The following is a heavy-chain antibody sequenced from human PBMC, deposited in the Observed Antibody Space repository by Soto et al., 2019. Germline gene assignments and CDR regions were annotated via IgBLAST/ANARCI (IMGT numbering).Heavy chain of an antibody. Sequence: GGSLRLSCSASGFPFNMYGVHWVRQAPGKGLQYVSAISSSGDSTYYADSVKGRFTISRDNSKNTLYLQMSSLRAEDTAVYYCARGALNYYDSSGYTHWGQGTLVTVSS. J-gene: IGHJ4*02. V-gene: IGHV3-64D*06. CDR2: ISSSGDST. CDR3: ARGALNYYDSSGYTH. D-gene: IGHD3-22*01. CDR1: GFPFNMYG.